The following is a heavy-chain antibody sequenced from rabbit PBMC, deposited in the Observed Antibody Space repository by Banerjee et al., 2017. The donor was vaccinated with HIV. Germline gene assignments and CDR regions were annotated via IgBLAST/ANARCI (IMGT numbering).Heavy chain of an antibody. J-gene: IGHJ3*01. V-gene: IGHV1S7*01. CDR3: ARLYAGSSGYLSL. D-gene: IGHD1-1*01. CDR1: GFDFSNYS. Sequence: QLKESGGGLVQPGGSLKLSCKASGFDFSNYSMSWVRQAPGKGLEWIGYIKTGSGRTYYASWVNGRFTISSHNAQNTLYLQLNSLTAADTATYFCARLYAGSSGYLSLWGQGTLVTVS. CDR2: IKTGSGRT.